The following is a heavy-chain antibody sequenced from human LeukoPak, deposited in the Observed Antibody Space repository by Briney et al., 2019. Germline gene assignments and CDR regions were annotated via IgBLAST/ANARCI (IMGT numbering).Heavy chain of an antibody. CDR2: IYYNGAT. V-gene: IGHV4-61*08. D-gene: IGHD2-15*01. J-gene: IGHJ4*02. CDR1: GGSISSGGYY. Sequence: SETLSLTCTVSGGSISSGGYYWSWIRQPPGKGLEWIGYIYYNGATNYNPSLKSRVTISVDTSKNQFSLNLRSVTAADTAVYFCTRSDYSTYFNYWGPGTLVTVSS. CDR3: TRSDYSTYFNY.